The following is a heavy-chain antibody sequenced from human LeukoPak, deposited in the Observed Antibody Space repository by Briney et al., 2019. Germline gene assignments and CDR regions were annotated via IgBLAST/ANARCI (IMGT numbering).Heavy chain of an antibody. J-gene: IGHJ6*02. CDR1: GGPMSRYY. CDR3: ARQGSGCYCNSKADYYDGMDL. V-gene: IGHV4-59*08. D-gene: IGHD3-10*01. CDR2: TYYSGST. Sequence: SETLSHTRTVSGGPMSRYYWSWIRQPPGKGLEWIGYTYYSGSTNYNPSLKSRVTISVDTSKIQFSLKLSSVTAADEAVYYCARQGSGCYCNSKADYYDGMDLWGQGTTVTVSS.